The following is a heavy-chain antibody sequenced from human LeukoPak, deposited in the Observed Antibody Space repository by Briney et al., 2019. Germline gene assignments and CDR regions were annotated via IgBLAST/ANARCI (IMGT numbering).Heavy chain of an antibody. D-gene: IGHD5-24*01. CDR1: GFTFSSYG. CDR2: ISYDGSHK. Sequence: GRSLRLSCAASGFTFSSYGLHWVRQAPGKGLEWVAVISYDGSHKYYADSVKGRFTISRDNSKNTLYLQMNSLRAEDTAVYYCAKDAGLRMAFLLQYYYYGMDVWGQGTTVTVSS. CDR3: AKDAGLRMAFLLQYYYYGMDV. V-gene: IGHV3-30*18. J-gene: IGHJ6*02.